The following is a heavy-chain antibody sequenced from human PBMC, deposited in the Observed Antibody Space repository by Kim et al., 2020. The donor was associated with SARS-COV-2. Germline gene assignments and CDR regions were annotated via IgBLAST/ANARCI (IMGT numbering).Heavy chain of an antibody. D-gene: IGHD6-13*01. CDR3: ARTTGYSSSWFNYYYGMDV. CDR2: INSDGSST. Sequence: GGSLRLSCAASGFTFSSYWMHWVRQAPGKGLVWVSRINSDGSSTSYADSVKGRFTISRDNAKNTLYLQMNSLRAEDTAVYYCARTTGYSSSWFNYYYGMDVWGQGTTVTVSS. J-gene: IGHJ6*02. CDR1: GFTFSSYW. V-gene: IGHV3-74*01.